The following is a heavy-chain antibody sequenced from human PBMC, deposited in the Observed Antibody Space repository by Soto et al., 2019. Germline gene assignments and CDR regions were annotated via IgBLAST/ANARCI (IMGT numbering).Heavy chain of an antibody. CDR1: GFTFSSYE. D-gene: IGHD3-22*01. CDR2: ISSSGSTI. CDR3: ARDQYYYDSSGSKPFDY. J-gene: IGHJ4*02. V-gene: IGHV3-48*03. Sequence: GGSLRLSCAASGFTFSSYEMNWVRQAPGTGLEWVSYISSSGSTIYYADSVKGRFTISRDNAKNSLYLQMNSLRAADTAVYYCARDQYYYDSSGSKPFDYWGQGTLVTVSS.